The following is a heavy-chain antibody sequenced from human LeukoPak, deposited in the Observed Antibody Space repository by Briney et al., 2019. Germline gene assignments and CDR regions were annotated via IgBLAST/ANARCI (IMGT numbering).Heavy chain of an antibody. V-gene: IGHV3-23*01. CDR2: ITDGGGST. D-gene: IGHD6-19*01. Sequence: GGSLRLSCAASKFTFRNYAMSWVRQAPGRGLEWVAAITDGGGSTYYADSVKGRFTISRDNSKNTLYLQMYSLRAEDTAKYYCAKDTSGWYDLGSFDIWGQGAMVTVSS. CDR3: AKDTSGWYDLGSFDI. J-gene: IGHJ3*02. CDR1: KFTFRNYA.